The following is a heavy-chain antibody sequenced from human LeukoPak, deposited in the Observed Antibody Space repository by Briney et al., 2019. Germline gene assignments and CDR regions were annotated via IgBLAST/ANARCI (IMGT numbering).Heavy chain of an antibody. CDR3: ARDYYGSGSYLVDY. J-gene: IGHJ4*02. D-gene: IGHD3-10*01. Sequence: GGSLRLSCAASGFTFSSYGMHWVRQAPGKGLEWVAVIWYDGSNKYYADSVKGRFTISRDNSKNTLYLQMNSLRAEDTAVYYCARDYYGSGSYLVDYWGQGTLVTVSS. CDR1: GFTFSSYG. CDR2: IWYDGSNK. V-gene: IGHV3-33*01.